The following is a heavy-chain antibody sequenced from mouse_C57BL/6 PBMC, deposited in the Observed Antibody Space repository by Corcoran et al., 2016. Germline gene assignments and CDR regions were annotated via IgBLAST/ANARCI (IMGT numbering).Heavy chain of an antibody. CDR2: IYPRSGNT. J-gene: IGHJ2*01. V-gene: IGHV1-81*01. Sequence: VQLQQSGAELTRPGASVKLSCKASGYTFTSYGISWVKQRTGQGLEWIGEIYPRSGNTYYNEKFKGKATLTTDKSSSTAYMELRSLTSEDSAVDFCAREGMVTKDYWGQGTTLTVSS. CDR3: AREGMVTKDY. D-gene: IGHD2-2*01. CDR1: GYTFTSYG.